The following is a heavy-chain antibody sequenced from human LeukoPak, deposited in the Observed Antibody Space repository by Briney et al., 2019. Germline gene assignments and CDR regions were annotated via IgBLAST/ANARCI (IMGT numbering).Heavy chain of an antibody. CDR1: GFTFNSYA. D-gene: IGHD1-14*01. J-gene: IGHJ3*01. Sequence: PGGSLRLSCAASGFTFNSYAMYWVRQAPGKGLEWISGIFGSGGSPHYADSVKGRFTISRDNARNTLSLQMNSLTIEDTAVYYCVVVVEPPDSDGFDVWGQGTMITVPS. V-gene: IGHV3-23*01. CDR3: VVVVEPPDSDGFDV. CDR2: IFGSGGSP.